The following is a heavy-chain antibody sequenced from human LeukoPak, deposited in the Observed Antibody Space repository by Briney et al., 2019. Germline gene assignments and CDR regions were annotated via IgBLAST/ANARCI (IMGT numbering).Heavy chain of an antibody. CDR2: INPNSGGT. CDR3: ARDLERAAALFLRDGYNSGVDY. Sequence: ASVKVSCKASGYTFTGYYMHWVRQAPGQGFEWMGWINPNSGGTNYAQKFQGRVTVTRDTSISTAYMELSRLTSDDTAVYYCARDLERAAALFLRDGYNSGVDYWGQGTLVTVSS. V-gene: IGHV1-2*02. J-gene: IGHJ4*02. CDR1: GYTFTGYY. D-gene: IGHD5-24*01.